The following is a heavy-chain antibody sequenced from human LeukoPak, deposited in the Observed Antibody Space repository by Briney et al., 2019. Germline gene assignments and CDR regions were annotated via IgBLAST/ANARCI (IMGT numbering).Heavy chain of an antibody. CDR2: IRYDGNNK. Sequence: GGSLRLSCAASGFMFSSYGMHWVRQAPGKGLEWVAFIRYDGNNKHYADSVKGRFTISRDNSKNTLILQMNSLRPEDTAIYYRAKNDGNYCDPWGQGTLVTVSS. D-gene: IGHD1-26*01. V-gene: IGHV3-30*02. CDR1: GFMFSSYG. J-gene: IGHJ5*02. CDR3: AKNDGNYCDP.